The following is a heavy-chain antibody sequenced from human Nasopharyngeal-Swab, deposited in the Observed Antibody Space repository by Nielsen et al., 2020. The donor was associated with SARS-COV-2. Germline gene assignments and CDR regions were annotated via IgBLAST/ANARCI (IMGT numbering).Heavy chain of an antibody. CDR2: IRGKASGGTT. Sequence: GESLKISCTASGFSFGDYAINWVRQAPGKGLEWVGIIRGKASGGTTQCAASVKGRFSISRDDSKSIAYLQMSNLKAEDTAMYYCSSQTYHFDTSGTLFYHYMDVWGKGTTVTVSS. D-gene: IGHD3-22*01. V-gene: IGHV3-49*04. J-gene: IGHJ6*03. CDR3: SSQTYHFDTSGTLFYHYMDV. CDR1: GFSFGDYA.